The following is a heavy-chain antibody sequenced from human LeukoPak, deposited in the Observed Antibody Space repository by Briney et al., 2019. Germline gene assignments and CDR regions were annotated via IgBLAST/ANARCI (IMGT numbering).Heavy chain of an antibody. V-gene: IGHV4-59*08. Sequence: PSETLSLTCGVSGGSFSGYYWSWIRQPPRKGLEWIGYIYYSGSTNYNPSLKSRVTISVDTSKNQFSLRLSSVTAADTAVYHCARHSIRIGMGRDFGTFDYWGQGTLVTVSS. J-gene: IGHJ4*02. CDR2: IYYSGST. CDR3: ARHSIRIGMGRDFGTFDY. CDR1: GGSFSGYY. D-gene: IGHD3-10*01.